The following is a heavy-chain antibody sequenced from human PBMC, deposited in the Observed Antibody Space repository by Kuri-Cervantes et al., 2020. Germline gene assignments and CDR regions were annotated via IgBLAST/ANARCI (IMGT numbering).Heavy chain of an antibody. V-gene: IGHV1-69*13. J-gene: IGHJ4*02. D-gene: IGHD3-22*01. CDR1: GYTFTSYG. CDR3: ARDADRSYYDSSGSLDY. CDR2: IIPIFGTA. Sequence: SVKVSCKASGYTFTSYGISWVRQAPGQGLEWMGGIIPIFGTANYAQKFQGRVTITADESTSTAYMELSSLRSEDTAVYYCARDADRSYYDSSGSLDYWAQGTLVTVSS.